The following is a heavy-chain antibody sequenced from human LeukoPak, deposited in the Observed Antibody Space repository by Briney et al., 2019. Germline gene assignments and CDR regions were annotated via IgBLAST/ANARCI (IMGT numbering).Heavy chain of an antibody. J-gene: IGHJ5*02. Sequence: SETLSLPCTVSSRFIRLYYWSWITQPRGRGLEWTEYIYYSRSTNYNPPHKIRVTISVDTSKNQFSLKRSSVTAADTAVYYCARSRHGFDPWGQGTLVTVSS. V-gene: IGHV4-59*08. CDR3: ARSRHGFDP. CDR1: SRFIRLYY. CDR2: IYYSRST.